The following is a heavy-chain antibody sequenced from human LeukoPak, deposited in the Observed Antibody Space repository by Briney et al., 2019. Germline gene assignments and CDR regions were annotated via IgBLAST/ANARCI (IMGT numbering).Heavy chain of an antibody. CDR2: VRSNGDTT. J-gene: IGHJ4*02. CDR3: AKDARRSDGWYFFDH. CDR1: GFTFGSIA. Sequence: GGPLRLSCAASGFTFGSIAMTWVRQAPGKGLEWVSTVRSNGDTTYNADSVKGRFTISRDNSKNTVYLEMKSLRVEDTAIYYCAKDARRSDGWYFFDHWGQGALVTVSS. D-gene: IGHD6-19*01. V-gene: IGHV3-23*01.